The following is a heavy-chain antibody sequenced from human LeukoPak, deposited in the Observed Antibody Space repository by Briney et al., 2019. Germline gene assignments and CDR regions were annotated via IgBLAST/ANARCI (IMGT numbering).Heavy chain of an antibody. J-gene: IGHJ4*02. Sequence: GGSLRLSCTASGFTFSDFWMGWVRQAPGKGLEWVANINQGGSESYYVDSVKGRFTISRDNAKKSLFLQMTSLRAEDTAVYYCTKGRINHYWGQGTLVTVST. CDR2: INQGGSES. CDR3: TKGRINHY. CDR1: GFTFSDFW. D-gene: IGHD1-14*01. V-gene: IGHV3-7*01.